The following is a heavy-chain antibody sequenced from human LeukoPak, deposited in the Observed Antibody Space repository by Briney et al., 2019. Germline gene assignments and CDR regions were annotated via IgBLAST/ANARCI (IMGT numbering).Heavy chain of an antibody. CDR1: GFTFSSYG. Sequence: GGSLRLSCAASGFTFSSYGMHWVRQAPGKGLEWVAVISYDGSNKYYADSVKGRFTISRDNSKNTLYLQMNSLRAEDTAVYYCAGRDYYDSSGYGPKPHDYWGQGTLVTVSS. V-gene: IGHV3-30*03. CDR3: AGRDYYDSSGYGPKPHDY. J-gene: IGHJ4*02. D-gene: IGHD3-22*01. CDR2: ISYDGSNK.